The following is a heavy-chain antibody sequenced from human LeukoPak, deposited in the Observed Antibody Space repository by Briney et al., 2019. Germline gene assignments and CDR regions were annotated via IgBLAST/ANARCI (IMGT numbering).Heavy chain of an antibody. CDR1: GYTFSSYE. CDR3: ARDGATYYYGSGSYTHYYMDV. Sequence: PGGSLRLSCAASGYTFSSYEMNWVRQAPGKGLEWVSYISSRGSTIYYADSVKGRFTISRDNAKNSLYLQMNSLRAEDTAVYYCARDGATYYYGSGSYTHYYMDVWGKGTTVTVSS. D-gene: IGHD3-10*01. CDR2: ISSRGSTI. J-gene: IGHJ6*03. V-gene: IGHV3-48*03.